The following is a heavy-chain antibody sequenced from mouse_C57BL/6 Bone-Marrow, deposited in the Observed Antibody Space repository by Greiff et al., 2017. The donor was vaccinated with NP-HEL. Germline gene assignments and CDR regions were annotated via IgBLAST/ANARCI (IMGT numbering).Heavy chain of an antibody. CDR3: AVGYYWYFDV. Sequence: DVHLVESGGGLVQPGGFMKLSCVASGFTFSNYWMNWVRQSPEKGLEWVAQIRLKSDNYATHYAESVKGRFTISRDDSKSSVYLQKNNLRAEDTGIYYCAVGYYWYFDVGGTGTTVTDSS. V-gene: IGHV6-3*01. D-gene: IGHD2-2*01. J-gene: IGHJ1*03. CDR1: GFTFSNYW. CDR2: IRLKSDNYAT.